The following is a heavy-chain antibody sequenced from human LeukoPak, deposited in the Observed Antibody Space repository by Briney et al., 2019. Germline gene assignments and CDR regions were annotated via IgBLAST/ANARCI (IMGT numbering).Heavy chain of an antibody. CDR3: ARSPVAGTDEGVY. J-gene: IGHJ4*02. V-gene: IGHV1-3*01. CDR2: INAGNGNT. D-gene: IGHD6-19*01. Sequence: ASVKVSCKASGYTFTSYAMHWVRQAPGQRLEWMGWINAGNGNTKYSQEFQGRVTITADESTSTAYMELSSLRSDDTAVYYCARSPVAGTDEGVYWGQGTLVTVSS. CDR1: GYTFTSYA.